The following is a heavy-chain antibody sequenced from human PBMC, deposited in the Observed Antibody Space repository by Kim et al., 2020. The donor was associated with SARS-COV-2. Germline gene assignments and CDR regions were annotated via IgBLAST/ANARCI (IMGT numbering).Heavy chain of an antibody. V-gene: IGHV1-46*01. J-gene: IGHJ5*02. Sequence: ASVKVSCKASGYTFTSYYMHWVRQAPGQGLEWMGIINPSGGSTSYAQKFQGRVTMTRDTSTSTVYMELSSLRSEDTAVYYCARASQLDYGDYVDWFDPWGQGTLVTVSS. CDR3: ARASQLDYGDYVDWFDP. CDR2: INPSGGST. D-gene: IGHD4-17*01. CDR1: GYTFTSYY.